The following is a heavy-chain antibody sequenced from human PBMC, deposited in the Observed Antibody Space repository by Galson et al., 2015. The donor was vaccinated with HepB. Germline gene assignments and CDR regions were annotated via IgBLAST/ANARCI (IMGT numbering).Heavy chain of an antibody. V-gene: IGHV1-69*04. J-gene: IGHJ4*02. CDR2: IIPILGIA. CDR3: ARMVPKHGSGSYYQPYYFDY. D-gene: IGHD3-10*01. CDR1: GGTFSSYA. Sequence: SVKGSCKASGGTFSSYAISWVRQAPGQGLEWMGRIIPILGIANYAQKFQGRVTITADKSTSTAYMELSSLRSEDTAVYYCARMVPKHGSGSYYQPYYFDYWGQGTLVTVSS.